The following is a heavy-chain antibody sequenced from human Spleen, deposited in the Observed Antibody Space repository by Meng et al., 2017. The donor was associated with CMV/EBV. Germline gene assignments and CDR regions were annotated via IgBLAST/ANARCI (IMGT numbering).Heavy chain of an antibody. Sequence: GGSLRLSCAASGFIVSSNYMSWVRQVPGKGLKWVSAIYSGGSTYYADSVKGRFTISRDNAKNSLYLQMNSLRAEDTAVYYCARDMYDCSGGSCYGDAFDIWGQGTMVTVSS. V-gene: IGHV3-53*01. CDR2: IYSGGST. CDR1: GFIVSSNY. J-gene: IGHJ3*02. CDR3: ARDMYDCSGGSCYGDAFDI. D-gene: IGHD2-15*01.